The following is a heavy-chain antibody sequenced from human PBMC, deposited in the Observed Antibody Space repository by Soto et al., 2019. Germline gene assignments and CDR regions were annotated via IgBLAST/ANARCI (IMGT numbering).Heavy chain of an antibody. D-gene: IGHD6-19*01. CDR3: ARQIPRWVAARDYFDY. J-gene: IGHJ4*02. CDR2: ISSSSSYI. V-gene: IGHV3-21*01. Sequence: GGSLRLSCAASGFTFSSYSMNWVRQAPGKGLEWVSSISSSSSYIYYADSVKGRFTISRDNAKNSLYLQMNSLRAEDTAVYYCARQIPRWVAARDYFDYWGQGTLVTVSS. CDR1: GFTFSSYS.